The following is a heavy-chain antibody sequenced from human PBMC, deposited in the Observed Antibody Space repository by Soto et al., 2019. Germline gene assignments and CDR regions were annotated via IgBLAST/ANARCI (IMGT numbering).Heavy chain of an antibody. D-gene: IGHD3-3*01. CDR3: ARDQTYYDFWSGFPDDAFDI. Sequence: GGSLRLSCAASGFTFSSYSMNWVRQAPGKGLEWVSYVSSSSSTIYYADSVKGRFTISRDNAKNSLYLQMNSLRDEDTAVYYCARDQTYYDFWSGFPDDAFDIWGQGTMVTVSS. J-gene: IGHJ3*02. CDR1: GFTFSSYS. V-gene: IGHV3-48*02. CDR2: VSSSSSTI.